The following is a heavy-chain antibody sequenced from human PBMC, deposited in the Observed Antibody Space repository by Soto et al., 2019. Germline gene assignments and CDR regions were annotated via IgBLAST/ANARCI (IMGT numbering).Heavy chain of an antibody. J-gene: IGHJ6*02. CDR3: ARGLHNDYSNYWGSSYGMDV. D-gene: IGHD4-4*01. CDR2: ISAYNGNK. CDR1: GYTFTSYG. V-gene: IGHV1-18*01. Sequence: SSVKVSCKTSGYTFTSYGISWVRQAPGQGLEWMGWISAYNGNKNYAQKVQGRVTMTTDTSTSTAYMELRSLRSDDTAVYYCARGLHNDYSNYWGSSYGMDVWGQGNTVTVYS.